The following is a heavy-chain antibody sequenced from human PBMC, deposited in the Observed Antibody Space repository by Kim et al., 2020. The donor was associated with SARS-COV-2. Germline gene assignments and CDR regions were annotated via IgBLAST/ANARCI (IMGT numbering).Heavy chain of an antibody. V-gene: IGHV3-21*01. D-gene: IGHD6-13*01. J-gene: IGHJ4*02. CDR3: ARGWYFDAPPGFDY. Sequence: AASVQGRYTISRDNAKHSLYLQMTGLRAEDTAVYDCARGWYFDAPPGFDYWGQGTLVTVSS.